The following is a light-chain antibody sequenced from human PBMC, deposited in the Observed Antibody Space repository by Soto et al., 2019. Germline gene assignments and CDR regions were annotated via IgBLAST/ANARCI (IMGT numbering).Light chain of an antibody. CDR2: EGS. J-gene: IGLJ3*02. CDR1: SSDVGSYNL. V-gene: IGLV2-14*02. CDR3: AVWDDSLNGHWV. Sequence: QSALTQPASVSGSPGQSITISCTGTSSDVGSYNLVSWYQQHPGKAPKLMIYEGSKRPSGVPDRFSGSKSGTSASLAISGLQSEDEADYFCAVWDDSLNGHWVFGGGTKVTVL.